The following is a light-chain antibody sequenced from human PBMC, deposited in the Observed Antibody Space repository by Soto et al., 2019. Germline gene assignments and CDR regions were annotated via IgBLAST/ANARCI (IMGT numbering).Light chain of an antibody. CDR1: QTVNNY. Sequence: ELVLKQSPGTLSLSPGERATLSCRASQTVNNYLAWYQQKPGQAPRLVIYDASNRATGIPARFSGSGSGTDCTLTISSLEPEDSAVYYCQQRGNWPWLTYGGGTRVEIK. J-gene: IGKJ4*01. CDR3: QQRGNWPWLT. CDR2: DAS. V-gene: IGKV3-11*01.